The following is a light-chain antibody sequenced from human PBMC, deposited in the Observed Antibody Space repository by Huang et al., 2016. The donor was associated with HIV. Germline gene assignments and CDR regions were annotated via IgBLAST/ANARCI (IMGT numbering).Light chain of an antibody. J-gene: IGKJ4*01. CDR2: AAS. CDR1: QGISNS. CDR3: QQYYSTPLT. V-gene: IGKV1-NL1*01. Sequence: DIQMTQSPSSLSASVGDRVTITCRASQGISNSLAWYQQKPGKAPILLLYAASRVERRVPSRFSGSGSGTDNTLTISSLQPEDFATYDCQQYYSTPLTFGGGTKVEIK.